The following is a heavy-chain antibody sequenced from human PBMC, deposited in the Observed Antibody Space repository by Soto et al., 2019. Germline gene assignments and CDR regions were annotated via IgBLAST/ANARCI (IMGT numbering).Heavy chain of an antibody. CDR1: GGTFSSYA. CDR3: ARAIAAPPYYFDY. CDR2: IIPIFGTA. D-gene: IGHD6-6*01. V-gene: IGHV1-69*01. Sequence: SVNVSCKASGGTFSSYAISWVRQAPGQGLEWMGGIIPIFGTANYAQKFQGRVTITADESTSTAYMELSSLRSEDTAVYYCARAIAAPPYYFDYWGQGTLVTVSS. J-gene: IGHJ4*02.